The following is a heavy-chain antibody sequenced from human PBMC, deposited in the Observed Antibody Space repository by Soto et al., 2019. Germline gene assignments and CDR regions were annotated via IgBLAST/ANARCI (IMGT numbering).Heavy chain of an antibody. CDR1: GFTFSDYY. D-gene: IGHD6-13*01. CDR2: ISTSSSYR. J-gene: IGHJ4*02. Sequence: QVQLVESGGGLVKPGGSLRLSCAASGFTFSDYYMSWIRQAPGKGLEWLSYISTSSSYRNYADSVKGRFTISRDNAKNSLYLQMNRLRVEDTAVYYCARGGPGTSTWYVDSWGQGTLVTVSS. V-gene: IGHV3-11*05. CDR3: ARGGPGTSTWYVDS.